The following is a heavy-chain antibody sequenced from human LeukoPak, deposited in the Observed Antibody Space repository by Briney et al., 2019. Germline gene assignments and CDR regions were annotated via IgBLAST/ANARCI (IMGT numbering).Heavy chain of an antibody. CDR1: GFTLSRYA. CDR2: ISGSAEST. V-gene: IGHV3-23*01. CDR3: AKALSGYHYDSSGYYSLQFDF. J-gene: IGHJ4*02. Sequence: PGGSLRLSCAASGFTLSRYAMSWVRQAPGTGLEWVSGISGSAESTYYADSVKGRFTISRDNSKNTLYLHMNSLRVDDTAIYYCAKALSGYHYDSSGYYSLQFDFWGQGTLVTVSS. D-gene: IGHD3-22*01.